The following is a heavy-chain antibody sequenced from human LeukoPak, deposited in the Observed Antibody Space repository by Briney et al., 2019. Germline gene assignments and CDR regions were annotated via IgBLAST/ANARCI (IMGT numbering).Heavy chain of an antibody. J-gene: IGHJ5*02. Sequence: SETLSLTCTVSGGSISSSYYYWGWIRQPPGKGLEWIGSIYYSGTTYYSPSLQSRVTMSVHTSKNQFSLKLSSVTAADTAVYYCARGRYGSGNGWFDPWGQGTLVTVSS. D-gene: IGHD3-10*01. CDR1: GGSISSSYYY. CDR3: ARGRYGSGNGWFDP. V-gene: IGHV4-39*07. CDR2: IYYSGTT.